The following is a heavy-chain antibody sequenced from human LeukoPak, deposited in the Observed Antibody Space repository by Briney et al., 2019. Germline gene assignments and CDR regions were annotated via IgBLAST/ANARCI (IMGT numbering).Heavy chain of an antibody. V-gene: IGHV3-21*01. J-gene: IGHJ4*02. CDR1: GFTFSSYS. Sequence: GGSLRLSCAASGFTFSSYSMNWVRQAPGKGLEWVSSMSSSSSYIYYADSVKGRFTISIDNAKNSLYLQMNSLRAEDTAVYYCARPSGSYRKYFDYWGQGTLVTVSS. CDR2: MSSSSSYI. CDR3: ARPSGSYRKYFDY. D-gene: IGHD1-26*01.